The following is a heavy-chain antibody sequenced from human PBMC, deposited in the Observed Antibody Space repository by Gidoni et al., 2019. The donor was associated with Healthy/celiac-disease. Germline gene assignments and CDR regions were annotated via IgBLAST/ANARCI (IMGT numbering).Heavy chain of an antibody. D-gene: IGHD5-12*01. V-gene: IGHV1-2*02. J-gene: IGHJ4*02. CDR1: GYPFTGYY. CDR3: ARGLDIVATITGDY. Sequence: QVQLVQSGAAVTTPGASVKVSCKASGYPFTGYYMHWVRQAPGQGLEWMGWINPNSGGTNYAQKFQGRGTMTRDTSISTAYMELSRLRSDDTAVYYCARGLDIVATITGDYWGQGTLVTVSS. CDR2: INPNSGGT.